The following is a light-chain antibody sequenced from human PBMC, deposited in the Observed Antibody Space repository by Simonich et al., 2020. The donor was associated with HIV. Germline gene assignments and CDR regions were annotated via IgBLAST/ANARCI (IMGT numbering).Light chain of an antibody. CDR3: QQYNNWPRT. Sequence: EIVMTQSPATLSLSPGERATLSCRASPSVSSNLAWDQQKPGQAPRLLIYGASTRATGFPARFSGSGSGTEFTLTISSMQSEDFAVYYCQQYNNWPRTFGQGTKVEIK. V-gene: IGKV3-15*01. CDR2: GAS. CDR1: PSVSSN. J-gene: IGKJ1*01.